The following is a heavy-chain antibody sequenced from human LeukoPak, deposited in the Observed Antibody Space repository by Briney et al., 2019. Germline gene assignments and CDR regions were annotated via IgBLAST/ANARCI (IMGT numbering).Heavy chain of an antibody. D-gene: IGHD5-12*01. Sequence: GSLRLSCAASGFTFSSYGMSWVRQAPGKGLEWIGNIYDSGTTHYNPSLKSRVTISGDTSKNQSSLKLNSVTAADTAIYYCATHRRSGSGGSENAFEIWGQGTMVTVSS. CDR1: GFTFSSYG. CDR2: IYDSGTT. J-gene: IGHJ3*02. CDR3: ATHRRSGSGGSENAFEI. V-gene: IGHV4-38-2*01.